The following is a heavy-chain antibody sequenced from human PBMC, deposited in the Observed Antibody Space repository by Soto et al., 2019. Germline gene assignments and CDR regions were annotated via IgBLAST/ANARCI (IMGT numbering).Heavy chain of an antibody. V-gene: IGHV4-34*01. J-gene: IGHJ6*02. CDR3: ARAVWFGELLYDYYYYYGMDV. CDR2: INHSGST. CDR1: GGSFSGYY. Sequence: PSETLSLTCAVYGGSFSGYYWSWIRQPPGKGLEWIGEINHSGSTNYNPSLKSRVTISVDTSKNQFSLKLSSVTAADTAVYYCARAVWFGELLYDYYYYYGMDVWGQGTTVTVSS. D-gene: IGHD3-10*01.